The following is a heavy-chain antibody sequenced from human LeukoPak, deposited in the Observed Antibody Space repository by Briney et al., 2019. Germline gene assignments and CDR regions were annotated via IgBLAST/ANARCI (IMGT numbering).Heavy chain of an antibody. CDR3: ARDYYDSSGYSFDY. D-gene: IGHD3-22*01. V-gene: IGHV3-48*02. CDR2: ISGSSSTI. CDR1: GFTFNSYS. Sequence: GGSLRLSCAASGFTFNSYSMNWVRLVPGKGLEWLSYISGSSSTIYYADSVKGRFTISRDNVKNSLYLQMNSLRDEDTAVYYCARDYYDSSGYSFDYWSQGTLVTVSS. J-gene: IGHJ4*02.